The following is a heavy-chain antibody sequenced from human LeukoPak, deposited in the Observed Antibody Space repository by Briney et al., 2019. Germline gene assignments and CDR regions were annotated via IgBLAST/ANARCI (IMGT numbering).Heavy chain of an antibody. CDR2: IHYSGST. V-gene: IGHV4-59*01. Sequence: SETLSLTCTVSGGSISSYYWSWIRQPPGKGLEWIGYIHYSGSTNYNPSLKSRVTISVDTSKNQFSLKLSSVTAADTAVYYCARDSPTLAADGTGWAFDIWGQGTMVTVSS. D-gene: IGHD6-13*01. CDR3: ARDSPTLAADGTGWAFDI. CDR1: GGSISSYY. J-gene: IGHJ3*02.